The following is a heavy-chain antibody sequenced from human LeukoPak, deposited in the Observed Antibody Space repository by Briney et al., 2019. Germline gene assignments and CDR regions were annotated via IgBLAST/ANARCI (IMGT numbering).Heavy chain of an antibody. V-gene: IGHV1-46*01. CDR2: INPSGSST. Sequence: ASVKVSCKASGYSFASHYMHWVRQAPGQGLEWMGLINPSGSSTLYAQKFQGRVTMTRDMSTTTDYMELSSLRSEDTAVYYCARDNSVGDIAWWFDPWGQGTLVTVSS. CDR1: GYSFASHY. D-gene: IGHD3-16*02. J-gene: IGHJ5*02. CDR3: ARDNSVGDIAWWFDP.